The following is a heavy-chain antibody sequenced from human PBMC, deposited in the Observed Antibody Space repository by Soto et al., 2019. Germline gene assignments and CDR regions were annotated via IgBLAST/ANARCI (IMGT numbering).Heavy chain of an antibody. CDR3: ASGRGYSYGLDP. V-gene: IGHV4-30-4*01. D-gene: IGHD5-18*01. J-gene: IGHJ5*02. Sequence: QVQLQESGPGLVKPSQTLSLTCTVSGDSISSNTNYWSWIRQPPGEGLEWVGFISYSGTTSYSPCLKRRVAMSLDPSKTQFSLSLSSVTDTDTAVYYCASGRGYSYGLDPCGQGTLVTVSS. CDR1: GDSISSNTNY. CDR2: ISYSGTT.